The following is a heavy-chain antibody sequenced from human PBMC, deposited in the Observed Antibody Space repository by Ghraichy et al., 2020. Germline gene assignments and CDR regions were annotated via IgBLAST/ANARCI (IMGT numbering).Heavy chain of an antibody. CDR1: GFTFSSYG. D-gene: IGHD2-15*01. CDR3: AKGGIVVVVAANYYGMDV. CDR2: IRYDGSNK. J-gene: IGHJ6*02. Sequence: GGSLRLSCAASGFTFSSYGMHWVRQAPGKGLEWVAFIRYDGSNKYYADSVKGRFTISRDNSKNTLYLQMNSLRAEDTAVYYCAKGGIVVVVAANYYGMDVWGQGTTVTVSS. V-gene: IGHV3-30*02.